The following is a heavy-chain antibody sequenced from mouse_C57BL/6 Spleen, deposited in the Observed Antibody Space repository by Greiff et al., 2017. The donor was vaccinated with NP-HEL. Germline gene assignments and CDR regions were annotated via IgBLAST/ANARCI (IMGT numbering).Heavy chain of an antibody. CDR1: GFNIKDYY. Sequence: EVKLVESGAELVRPGASVKLSCTASGFNIKDYYMHWVKQRPEQGLEWIGRIDPEDGDTEYAPKFQGKATMTADTSSNTASLQLSSLTSEDTAVYYFTPYDYLTYYYARDYWGQGTSVTVSS. CDR2: IDPEDGDT. CDR3: TPYDYLTYYYARDY. D-gene: IGHD2-4*01. J-gene: IGHJ4*01. V-gene: IGHV14-1*01.